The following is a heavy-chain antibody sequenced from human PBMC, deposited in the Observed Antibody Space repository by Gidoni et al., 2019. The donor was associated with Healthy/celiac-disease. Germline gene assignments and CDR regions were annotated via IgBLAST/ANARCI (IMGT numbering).Heavy chain of an antibody. CDR2: ISSNGGST. Sequence: EVQLVESGGGLVQPGGSLRLSCSASGFTFSSYAMHWVRQAPGKGLEYVSAISSNGGSTYYADSVKGRFTISRDNSKNTLYLQMSSLRAEDTAVYYCVKDQGIAAAGTGYFDYWGQGTLVTVSS. J-gene: IGHJ4*02. CDR3: VKDQGIAAAGTGYFDY. V-gene: IGHV3-64D*06. CDR1: GFTFSSYA. D-gene: IGHD6-13*01.